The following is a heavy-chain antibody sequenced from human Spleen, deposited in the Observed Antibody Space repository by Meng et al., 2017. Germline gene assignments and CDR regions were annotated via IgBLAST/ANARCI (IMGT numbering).Heavy chain of an antibody. J-gene: IGHJ3*02. D-gene: IGHD5-18*01. CDR3: TAMVFAFDI. V-gene: IGHV3-53*01. Sequence: GESLKISCAASGFTVSSNYMSWVRQAPGKGLEWVSVIYSGGSTYYADSVKGRFTISRDNSKNTLYLQMNSLRAEDTAVYYCTAMVFAFDIWGQGTMVTVSS. CDR1: GFTVSSNY. CDR2: IYSGGST.